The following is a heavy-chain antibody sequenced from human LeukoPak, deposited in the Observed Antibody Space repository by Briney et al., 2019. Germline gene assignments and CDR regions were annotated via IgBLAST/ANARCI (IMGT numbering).Heavy chain of an antibody. CDR3: ARGVVVVVAARLYNWFDP. CDR1: GGSFSGYY. J-gene: IGHJ5*02. CDR2: INHSGST. V-gene: IGHV4-34*01. Sequence: KPSETLSLTCAVYGGSFSGYYWSWIRQPPGKGLEWIGEINHSGSTNYNPSLNSRVTISVDKSKNQSSLKLRSVTAADTAVYYCARGVVVVVAARLYNWFDPWGQGTLVTVSS. D-gene: IGHD2-15*01.